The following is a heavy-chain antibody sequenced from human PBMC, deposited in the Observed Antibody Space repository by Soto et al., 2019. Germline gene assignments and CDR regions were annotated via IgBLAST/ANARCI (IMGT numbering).Heavy chain of an antibody. D-gene: IGHD3-22*01. Sequence: GGSLRLSCAASGFTFSSYGMHWVRQAPGKGLEWVAVISYDGSNKYYADSVKGRFTISRDNSKNTLYLKMNSVRAEDTAVYFCAKDDYGGSGYCYSFDYWGQGTLVTVSS. CDR3: AKDDYGGSGYCYSFDY. J-gene: IGHJ4*02. V-gene: IGHV3-30*18. CDR2: ISYDGSNK. CDR1: GFTFSSYG.